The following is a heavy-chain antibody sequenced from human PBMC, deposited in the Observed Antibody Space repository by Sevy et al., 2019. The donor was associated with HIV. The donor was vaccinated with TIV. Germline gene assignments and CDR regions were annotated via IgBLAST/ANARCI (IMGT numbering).Heavy chain of an antibody. V-gene: IGHV3-21*01. CDR2: ISSNSYYI. D-gene: IGHD6-6*01. Sequence: GGSLRLSCAASAFTFGRYTMTWVRQAPGKGLEWVSSISSNSYYIYYSDSVKGRFTISRDNAKNSLDLQMNSLRAEDTAVYYCAREGGMGSSSSDWFDSWGQRTLVTVSS. CDR3: AREGGMGSSSSDWFDS. CDR1: AFTFGRYT. J-gene: IGHJ5*01.